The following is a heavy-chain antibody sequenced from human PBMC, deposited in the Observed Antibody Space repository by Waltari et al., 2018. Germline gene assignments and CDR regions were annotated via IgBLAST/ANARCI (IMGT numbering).Heavy chain of an antibody. CDR3: ARELRFLEWLLSNWFDP. D-gene: IGHD3-3*01. Sequence: EVQLVESGGGLVKPGGSLRLSCAASGFTFSSYSMNWIRQAPGKGLEWVSSISSSSYIYYADSVKGRFTISRDNAKNSLYLQMNSLRAEDTAVYYCARELRFLEWLLSNWFDPWGQGTLVTVSS. CDR1: GFTFSSYS. CDR2: ISSSSYI. J-gene: IGHJ5*02. V-gene: IGHV3-21*01.